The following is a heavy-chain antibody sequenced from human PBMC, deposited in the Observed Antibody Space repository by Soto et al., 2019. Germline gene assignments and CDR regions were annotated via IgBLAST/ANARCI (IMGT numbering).Heavy chain of an antibody. CDR3: AKVVYCSGGSCYGSWFDP. V-gene: IGHV1-24*01. Sequence: ASVKVSCKVSGYTLTELSMHWVRQAPGKGLEWMGGFDPEDGETIYAQKFQGRVTMTEDTSTDTAYMELSSLRSEDTAVYYCAKVVYCSGGSCYGSWFDPWGQGTLVNVSS. D-gene: IGHD2-15*01. CDR2: FDPEDGET. J-gene: IGHJ5*02. CDR1: GYTLTELS.